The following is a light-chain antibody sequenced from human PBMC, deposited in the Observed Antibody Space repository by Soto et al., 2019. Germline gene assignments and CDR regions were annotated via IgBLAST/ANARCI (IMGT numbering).Light chain of an antibody. V-gene: IGKV3-20*01. CDR3: QQYSGSLS. CDR2: GTS. Sequence: EIVLTQSPGTLSLSPGERATLSCRASESVSSSYLAWYQQQPGRPPRLLIYGTSSRATGIPDRFSGSGSGTDFILTISRLEPEDFAVYYCQQYSGSLSFGGGTKVEIK. CDR1: ESVSSSY. J-gene: IGKJ4*01.